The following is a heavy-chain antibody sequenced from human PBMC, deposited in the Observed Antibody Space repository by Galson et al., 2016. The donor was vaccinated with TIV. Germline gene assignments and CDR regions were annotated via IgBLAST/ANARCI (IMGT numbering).Heavy chain of an antibody. D-gene: IGHD4-17*01. CDR2: MNPNSGNT. J-gene: IGHJ4*02. CDR3: ARSGDYGDY. CDR1: GYTLTSYD. V-gene: IGHV1-8*02. Sequence: SVKVSCKASGYTLTSYDINWVRQATGQGLEWMGWMNPNSGNTGYAQKFRGRVNMTRNTSVRTAYMELSSLRSEDTAVYYCARSGDYGDYWGQGTLVTVSS.